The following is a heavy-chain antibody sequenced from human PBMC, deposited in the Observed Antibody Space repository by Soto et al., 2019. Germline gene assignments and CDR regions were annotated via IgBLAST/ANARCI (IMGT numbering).Heavy chain of an antibody. CDR2: IYTGGRT. V-gene: IGHV3-66*04. CDR3: VRRPTTDSSNWPLSFDY. J-gene: IGHJ4*02. D-gene: IGHD6-13*01. CDR1: GFTVSSDY. Sequence: GGSLRLSCAASGFTVSSDYMSWLRQAPGKGLEWVSVIYTGGRTYYADSVKGRFTISRDNSKNTVYLQMNGLRVEDTAVYYCVRRPTTDSSNWPLSFDYWGQGTLVTVSS.